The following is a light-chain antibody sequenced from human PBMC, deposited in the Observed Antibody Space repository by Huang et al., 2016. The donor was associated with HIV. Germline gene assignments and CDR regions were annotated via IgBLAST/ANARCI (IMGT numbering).Light chain of an antibody. J-gene: IGKJ4*01. V-gene: IGKV1-12*01. Sequence: DIQMTQSPSSVSASVGDRISFTCRASQDINRWLAWYQQKPGKATKLLIYAASTLQGGVPSRFSGRVSGTGFTLTINNLQPEDFATYFCQQAVSFPLTFGGGTKVEIK. CDR2: AAS. CDR3: QQAVSFPLT. CDR1: QDINRW.